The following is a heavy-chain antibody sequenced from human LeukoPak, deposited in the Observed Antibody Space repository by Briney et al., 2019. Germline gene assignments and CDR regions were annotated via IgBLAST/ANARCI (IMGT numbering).Heavy chain of an antibody. CDR2: INNSGST. D-gene: IGHD3-22*01. CDR1: GGSFSGYY. Sequence: PSETLSLTCAVYGGSFSGYYWGWIRQPPGKGLEWIGEINNSGSTNYNPSLKSRVTISVDTSKNQFSLKMSSVTAADTAVYYCARDNSVNYYDSSGYYLGEGWFDPWGQGTLVTVSS. J-gene: IGHJ5*02. CDR3: ARDNSVNYYDSSGYYLGEGWFDP. V-gene: IGHV4-34*01.